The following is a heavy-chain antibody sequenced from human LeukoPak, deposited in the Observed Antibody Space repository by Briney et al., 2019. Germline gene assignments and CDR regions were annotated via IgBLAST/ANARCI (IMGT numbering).Heavy chain of an antibody. CDR2: ISSSSSYI. D-gene: IGHD3-10*02. J-gene: IGHJ4*02. V-gene: IGHV3-21*04. CDR3: AKDTADYCALGTCSGGFDS. Sequence: PGGSLRLSCAASGFTFSSYSMNWVRQAPGEGLEWVSSISSSSSYIYYADSVKGRFTISRDNAKNSLYLQMNSLKTEDTALYYCAKDTADYCALGTCSGGFDSWGQGTLVTVSS. CDR1: GFTFSSYS.